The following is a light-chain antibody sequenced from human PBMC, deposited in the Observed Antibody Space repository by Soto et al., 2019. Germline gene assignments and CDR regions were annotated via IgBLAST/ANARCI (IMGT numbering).Light chain of an antibody. CDR2: GAS. CDR1: QSISSD. V-gene: IGKV3-15*01. Sequence: EIVMTQSPATLSVSPGERATLSCRASQSISSDVAWYQQKPGQAPRLLIYGASTTATGIPARFSSSGSGTEFTITISSLQSEDFAVYNCQQYNKWTRTLGQGTKVEIK. CDR3: QQYNKWTRT. J-gene: IGKJ2*01.